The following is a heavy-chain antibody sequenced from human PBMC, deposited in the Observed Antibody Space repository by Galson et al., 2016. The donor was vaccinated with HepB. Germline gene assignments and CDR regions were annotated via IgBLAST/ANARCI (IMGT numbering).Heavy chain of an antibody. D-gene: IGHD4-17*01. Sequence: SLRLSCAASGFIFSNYAMSWVRQAPGKGLEWVLGITGSGGHTYYADSVKGRLTISRDNSKNTLYLQMSGLRVEDTAIYYCAKDLRTAVGTVYYFDSWGQGTLVTVSS. CDR1: GFIFSNYA. V-gene: IGHV3-23*01. CDR3: AKDLRTAVGTVYYFDS. CDR2: ITGSGGHT. J-gene: IGHJ4*02.